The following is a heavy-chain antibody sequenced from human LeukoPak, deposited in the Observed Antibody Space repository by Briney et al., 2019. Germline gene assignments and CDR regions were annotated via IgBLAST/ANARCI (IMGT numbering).Heavy chain of an antibody. CDR3: ARGAYYYDSSGYSFDY. CDR1: GYTFTSYY. Sequence: GASVKVSCKASGYTFTSYYMHWVRQAPGQGLEWMGIINPSGGSTSYAQKFQGRVTMTRDMSTSTVYMELSGLRSEDTAVYYCARGAYYYDSSGYSFDYWGQGTLVTVSS. D-gene: IGHD3-22*01. CDR2: INPSGGST. V-gene: IGHV1-46*01. J-gene: IGHJ4*02.